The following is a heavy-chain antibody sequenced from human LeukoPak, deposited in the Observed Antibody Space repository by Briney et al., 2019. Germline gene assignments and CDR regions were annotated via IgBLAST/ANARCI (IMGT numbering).Heavy chain of an antibody. J-gene: IGHJ4*02. CDR1: GGTFSSYA. CDR2: IIPIFGTV. Sequence: SVKVSCKASGGTFSSYAISWVRQAPGQGLEWMGGIIPIFGTVNYAQKFQGRVAITADESTSTAYMELSSLRSEDTAVYYCARGPKSHSGSYRWTFDYWGQGTLVTVSS. D-gene: IGHD1-26*01. CDR3: ARGPKSHSGSYRWTFDY. V-gene: IGHV1-69*13.